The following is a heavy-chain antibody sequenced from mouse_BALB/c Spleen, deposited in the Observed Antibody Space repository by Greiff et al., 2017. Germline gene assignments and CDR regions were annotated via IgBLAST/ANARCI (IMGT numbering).Heavy chain of an antibody. CDR1: GYTFTSYW. J-gene: IGHJ4*01. V-gene: IGHV1-69*02. CDR3: TRRLRDAMDY. D-gene: IGHD3-3*01. CDR2: IYPSDSYT. Sequence: VQLQQPGAELVRPGASVKLSCKASGYTFTSYWINWVKQRPGQGLEWIGNIYPSDSYTNYNQKFKDKATLTVDKSSRTAYMQLSSPTSEDSAVYYCTRRLRDAMDYWGQGTSVTVSS.